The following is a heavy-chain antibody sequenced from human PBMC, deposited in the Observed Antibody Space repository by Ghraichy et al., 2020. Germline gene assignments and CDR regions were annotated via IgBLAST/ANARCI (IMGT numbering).Heavy chain of an antibody. Sequence: GGSLRLSCAASGFTFISYAMSWVRQAPGKGLEWVSAISGSGGSTYYADSVKGRFTISRDNSKNTLYLQMNSLRAEDTAVYYCAKDRPTYYDFWSGYYLFDYWGQGTLVTVSS. CDR1: GFTFISYA. CDR3: AKDRPTYYDFWSGYYLFDY. J-gene: IGHJ4*02. V-gene: IGHV3-23*01. D-gene: IGHD3-3*01. CDR2: ISGSGGST.